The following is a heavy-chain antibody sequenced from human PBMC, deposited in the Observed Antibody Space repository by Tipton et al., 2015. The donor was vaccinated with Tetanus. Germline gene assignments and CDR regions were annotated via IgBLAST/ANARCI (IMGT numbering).Heavy chain of an antibody. V-gene: IGHV4-4*07. J-gene: IGHJ4*02. CDR1: GFSIILSY. CDR2: VYSSGST. Sequence: LSLPFTFSGFSIILSYFLFLLPPPFPFLSFLFRVYSSGSTHYNPSLKSRVTMSPDTSKKQFSLSLNSVTAADTAVYFCARGVWFGPGPRYYFDYWGQGTLVTVSS. CDR3: ARGVWFGPGPRYYFDY. D-gene: IGHD3-10*01.